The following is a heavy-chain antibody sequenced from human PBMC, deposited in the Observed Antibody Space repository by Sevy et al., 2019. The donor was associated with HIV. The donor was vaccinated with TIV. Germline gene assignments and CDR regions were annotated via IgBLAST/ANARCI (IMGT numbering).Heavy chain of an antibody. V-gene: IGHV3-53*01. CDR1: GFSVSSNY. CDR3: PRDVPHSSWELRFEY. Sequence: GGSLRLSCAASGFSVSSNYISWVRLAPGKGLDWVSLINSAGSTYFADSVKGRFTSSRDYSKNKVFLQMKSLGADDMAVYYCPRDVPHSSWELRFEYWGQGTLVTVSS. D-gene: IGHD6-6*01. J-gene: IGHJ4*02. CDR2: INSAGST.